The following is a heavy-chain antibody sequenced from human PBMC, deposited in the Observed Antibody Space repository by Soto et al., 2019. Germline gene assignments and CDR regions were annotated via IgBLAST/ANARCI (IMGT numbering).Heavy chain of an antibody. V-gene: IGHV4-31*03. CDR1: GGSISSGGYY. CDR2: IYYSGST. Sequence: SETLSLTCTVSGGSISSGGYYWSWIRQHPGKGLEWIGYIYYSGSTYYNPSLKSRVTISVDTSKNQFSLKLSSVTAADTAVYYCARDQWGGYYGSGSYPGSWLDSWGQGTLVTVSS. D-gene: IGHD3-10*01. J-gene: IGHJ5*01. CDR3: ARDQWGGYYGSGSYPGSWLDS.